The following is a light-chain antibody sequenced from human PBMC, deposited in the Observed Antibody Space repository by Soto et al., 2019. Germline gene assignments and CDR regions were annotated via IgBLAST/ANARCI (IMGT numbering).Light chain of an antibody. J-gene: IGLJ1*01. CDR2: DVS. CDR1: SSAVGGYNY. CDR3: SSYTSSSTLV. V-gene: IGLV2-14*01. Sequence: QSVLTQPASVSGAPGQSITISCTGNSSAVGGYNYVSWYQQHPGKAPKLMIYDVSNRPSGVSNRFSGSKSGNTASLTISGLQAEDEADYYCSSYTSSSTLVFGTGTKVTVL.